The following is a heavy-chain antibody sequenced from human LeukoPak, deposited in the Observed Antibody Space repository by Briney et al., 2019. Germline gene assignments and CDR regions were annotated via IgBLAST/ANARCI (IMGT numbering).Heavy chain of an antibody. V-gene: IGHV3-20*04. J-gene: IGHJ6*04. D-gene: IGHD3-10*02. CDR3: AELGITMIGGV. CDR1: GFPFNTYA. Sequence: GGSLRLSCAASGFPFNTYAMSWVRQAPEKGLEWVSGINWNGGSTGYADSVKGRFTISRDNAKNSLYLQMNSLRAEDTAVYYCAELGITMIGGVWGKGTTVTISS. CDR2: INWNGGST.